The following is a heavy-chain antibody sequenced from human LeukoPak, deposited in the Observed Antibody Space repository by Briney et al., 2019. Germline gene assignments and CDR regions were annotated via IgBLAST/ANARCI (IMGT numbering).Heavy chain of an antibody. D-gene: IGHD3-22*01. CDR1: GFTFSSYG. V-gene: IGHV3-33*01. CDR2: IWYDGSNK. Sequence: PGGSLRLSCAASGFTFSSYGMHWVRQVPGKGLEWVAVIWYDGSNKYYADSVKGRFTISRDNSKNTLYLQMNSLRAEDTAVYYCARELGEYYYDSSGYYYIWGQGTLVTVSS. J-gene: IGHJ4*02. CDR3: ARELGEYYYDSSGYYYI.